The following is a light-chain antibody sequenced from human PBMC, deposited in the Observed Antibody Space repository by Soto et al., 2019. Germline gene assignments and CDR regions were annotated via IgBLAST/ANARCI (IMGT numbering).Light chain of an antibody. CDR1: SSDVGSYNL. Sequence: QSALTQPASVSGSPGQSITISCTGTSSDVGSYNLVSWYQQHPGKAPKLMIYEVSKRPSGVSKRFSGSKSGNTASLTISGLQAEDEADYYCCSYAGSSNFVVFGGGTKLTV. J-gene: IGLJ2*01. CDR2: EVS. V-gene: IGLV2-23*02. CDR3: CSYAGSSNFVV.